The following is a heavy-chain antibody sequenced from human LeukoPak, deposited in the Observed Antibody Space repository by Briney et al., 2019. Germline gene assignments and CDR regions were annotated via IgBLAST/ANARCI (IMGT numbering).Heavy chain of an antibody. Sequence: GGSLRLSCAASGFSFTAYDLHWARQAPGKGLEWMAMISFDAASKYYADSVKGRFTISRDNSKATLYLDINILAAEDTAIYYCARARLRGHFDRWSQGTLVTVSS. CDR2: ISFDAASK. V-gene: IGHV3-30-3*01. J-gene: IGHJ4*02. CDR3: ARARLRGHFDR. CDR1: GFSFTAYD. D-gene: IGHD4-17*01.